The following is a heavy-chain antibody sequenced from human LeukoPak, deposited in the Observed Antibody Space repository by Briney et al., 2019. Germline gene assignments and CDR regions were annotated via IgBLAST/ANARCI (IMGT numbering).Heavy chain of an antibody. D-gene: IGHD1-26*01. J-gene: IGHJ3*02. CDR1: GGSISSGNYY. CDR3: ARDSARGGHAFDI. Sequence: SETLSLTCTVSGGSISSGNYYWSWIRQPAGKGLEWIGRLHHSGNTNYNPSLKSRVTISVDTSKNQFSLKLSSVTAADTAVYYCARDSARGGHAFDIWGQGTMVTVSS. CDR2: LHHSGNT. V-gene: IGHV4-61*02.